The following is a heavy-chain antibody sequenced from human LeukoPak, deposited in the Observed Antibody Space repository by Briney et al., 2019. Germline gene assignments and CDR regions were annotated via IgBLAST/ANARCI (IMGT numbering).Heavy chain of an antibody. CDR3: ARRVVPAATLDV. V-gene: IGHV4-59*08. CDR1: GGSVSSHY. Sequence: SETLSLTCTVSGGSVSSHYWSWIRQPPGKGLEWIGYIYYSGSTIYNPSLQSRVTFSIDTSKNQFSLKLISVTAADTAVYYCARRVVPAATLDVWGKGTTVTVSS. J-gene: IGHJ6*04. D-gene: IGHD2-2*01. CDR2: IYYSGST.